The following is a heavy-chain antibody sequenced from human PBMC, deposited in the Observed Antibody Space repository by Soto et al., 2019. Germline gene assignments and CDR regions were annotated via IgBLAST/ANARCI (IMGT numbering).Heavy chain of an antibody. CDR1: GGSISSSAYY. Sequence: QLHLQESGPGLLKPSETLSLTCTVSGGSISSSAYYWGGIRQPPGKRLEWIASISYSGSTYYNPSLKSRVTISVDTSKNQFSLKLRSMTAADTAVYYCARQVEVTYFDYWGQGTLVTVSS. D-gene: IGHD1-1*01. J-gene: IGHJ4*02. V-gene: IGHV4-39*01. CDR3: ARQVEVTYFDY. CDR2: ISYSGST.